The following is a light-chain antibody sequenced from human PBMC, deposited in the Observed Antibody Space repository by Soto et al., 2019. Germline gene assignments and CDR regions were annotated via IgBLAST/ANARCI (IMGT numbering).Light chain of an antibody. V-gene: IGKV3-20*01. Sequence: EIVLTQSPGTLSLSQGERATLSCRASQSVSSSYLVWYQQKPGQAPRLLIYDTSSRATGIPDRFSGSGSGTDFTLTISRLEPEDFAVYYCQQYGSSPITFGQGTLLEIK. J-gene: IGKJ5*01. CDR3: QQYGSSPIT. CDR2: DTS. CDR1: QSVSSSY.